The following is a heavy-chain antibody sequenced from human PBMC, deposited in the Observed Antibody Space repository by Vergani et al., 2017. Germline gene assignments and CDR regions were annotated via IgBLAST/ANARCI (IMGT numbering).Heavy chain of an antibody. D-gene: IGHD4-11*01. J-gene: IGHJ3*02. CDR1: DGSIISSNW. Sequence: QVQLQESGPGLVKPSGTLSLTCAVSDGSIISSNWWSWFRQPPGKGLEWIGEIFHSGSTNYNPSLKRRVTISVDKSKNQFSLTLSSVTAADTAVYYCARGGPTVTTSATGFDIWGQGTMVTVSP. CDR3: ARGGPTVTTSATGFDI. V-gene: IGHV4-4*02. CDR2: IFHSGST.